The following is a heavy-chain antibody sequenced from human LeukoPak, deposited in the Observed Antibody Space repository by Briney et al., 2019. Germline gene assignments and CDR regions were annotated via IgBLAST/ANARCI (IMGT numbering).Heavy chain of an antibody. D-gene: IGHD1-26*01. CDR2: IYYSGST. V-gene: IGHV4-59*08. Sequence: SETLSLTCTVSGGSISSYYWSWIRQPPGKGLEWIGYIYYSGSTNYNPSLKSRVTISVDTSKNQFSLKLSSVTAADTAVYYCARQAGATFDYWGQGTLVTVSS. CDR3: ARQAGATFDY. J-gene: IGHJ4*02. CDR1: GGSISSYY.